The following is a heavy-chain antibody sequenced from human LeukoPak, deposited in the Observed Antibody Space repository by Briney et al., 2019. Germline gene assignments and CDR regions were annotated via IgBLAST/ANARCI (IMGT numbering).Heavy chain of an antibody. Sequence: GGSLRLSCAASGSTFSSYVMSWVRQAPGKGLEWVSAISGSGGTTYYADSVKGRFTISRDNSKNTLYLQMNSLRAEDTAEYYCAKVAGYQPYYGMDVWGQETTVTVSS. CDR3: AKVAGYQPYYGMDV. J-gene: IGHJ6*02. V-gene: IGHV3-23*01. CDR1: GSTFSSYV. CDR2: ISGSGGTT. D-gene: IGHD2-2*01.